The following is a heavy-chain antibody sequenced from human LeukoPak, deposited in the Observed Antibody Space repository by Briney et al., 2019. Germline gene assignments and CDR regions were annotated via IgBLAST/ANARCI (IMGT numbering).Heavy chain of an antibody. V-gene: IGHV3-74*01. CDR3: ARRATGTTPPYYFDY. J-gene: IGHJ4*02. CDR2: INSDGSST. D-gene: IGHD1-1*01. CDR1: GFTFSSYW. Sequence: GGSLRLSCAASGFTFSSYWMHWVRQAPGKGLVWVSRINSDGSSTNYADSVKGRFTISRDNAKNTLYLQMNSLRAEDTAVYYCARRATGTTPPYYFDYWGQGTLVTVSS.